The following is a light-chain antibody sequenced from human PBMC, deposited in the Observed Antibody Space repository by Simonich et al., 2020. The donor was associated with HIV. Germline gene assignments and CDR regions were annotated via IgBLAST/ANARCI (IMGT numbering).Light chain of an antibody. CDR3: QQYYSTPWT. J-gene: IGKJ1*01. CDR1: QSVLYSSNNKNY. CDR2: WAS. Sequence: DIVMTQSPDSLAVSLGERATIHCKSSQSVLYSSNNKNYLAWYQQKPGHPPNLLIYWASTRESGVPDRCSASGSGTDFTLTISSLQAEDVAVYYCQQYYSTPWTFGQGTKVEIK. V-gene: IGKV4-1*01.